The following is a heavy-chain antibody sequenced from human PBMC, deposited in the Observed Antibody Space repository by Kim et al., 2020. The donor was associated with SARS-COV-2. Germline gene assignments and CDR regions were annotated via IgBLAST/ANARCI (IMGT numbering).Heavy chain of an antibody. Sequence: ASVKVSCRASGYTFTSYAMNWVRQAPGQGLEWMGWINTNTGNPMYAQGFTGRFVFSLDTSVSTAYLQISSLKGEDTAVYFCARVDGSSGYRYHFDSWGQGTLVTVSS. D-gene: IGHD3-22*01. V-gene: IGHV7-4-1*02. CDR1: GYTFTSYA. J-gene: IGHJ4*02. CDR3: ARVDGSSGYRYHFDS. CDR2: INTNTGNP.